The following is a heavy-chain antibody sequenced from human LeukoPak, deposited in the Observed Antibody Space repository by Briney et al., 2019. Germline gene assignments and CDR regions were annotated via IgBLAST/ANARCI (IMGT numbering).Heavy chain of an antibody. Sequence: GGSLRLSCAASGFTVSSNYMSWVRQAPGKGLVWVSRINSDGSSTSYADSVKGRFTISRDNAKNTLYLQMNSLRAEDTAVYYCARDLDGYNSIDYWGQGTLVTVSS. D-gene: IGHD5-24*01. CDR2: INSDGSST. V-gene: IGHV3-74*01. CDR3: ARDLDGYNSIDY. J-gene: IGHJ4*02. CDR1: GFTVSSNY.